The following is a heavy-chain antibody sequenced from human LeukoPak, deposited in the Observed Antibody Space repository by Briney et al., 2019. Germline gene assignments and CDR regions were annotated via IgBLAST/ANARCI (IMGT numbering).Heavy chain of an antibody. D-gene: IGHD1-26*01. Sequence: SETLSLTCAVYGGSFSGYYWSWIPQPPGKGLEWIGNVFHSGSTHYSPSLKSRVTISVDTSRKQFSLRLSAATAADTAVYYCARQRGGSWVNDYWGQGTLVTVSS. CDR3: ARQRGGSWVNDY. V-gene: IGHV4-34*12. CDR2: VFHSGST. CDR1: GGSFSGYY. J-gene: IGHJ4*02.